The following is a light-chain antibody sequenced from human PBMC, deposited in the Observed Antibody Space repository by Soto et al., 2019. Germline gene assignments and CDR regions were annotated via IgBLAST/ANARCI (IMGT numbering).Light chain of an antibody. J-gene: IGKJ4*01. V-gene: IGKV1-12*01. CDR3: QHANTFPLT. Sequence: DIQMTQSPSSVSASVGDRVTITCRASQGISSWLAWYQQKPGKAPKLLIYAASSLQSGVPSRFSSSASGTEFTLTIRSLQTKDFASYYCQHANTFPLTFGGGTKVEIK. CDR2: AAS. CDR1: QGISSW.